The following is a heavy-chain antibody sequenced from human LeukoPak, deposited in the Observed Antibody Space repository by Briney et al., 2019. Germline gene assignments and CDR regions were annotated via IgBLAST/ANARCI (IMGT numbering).Heavy chain of an antibody. J-gene: IGHJ4*02. V-gene: IGHV3-23*01. Sequence: GGSLRLSRTASGFTFSSYSMTWVRQAPGKGLEWVSGISGSSGNIYYAGSVKGRFTISRDDSKNTLYLQMNSLRAEDTALYYCAKVGDSLTTMDYWGQGTLVTVSS. D-gene: IGHD4-11*01. CDR1: GFTFSSYS. CDR2: ISGSSGNI. CDR3: AKVGDSLTTMDY.